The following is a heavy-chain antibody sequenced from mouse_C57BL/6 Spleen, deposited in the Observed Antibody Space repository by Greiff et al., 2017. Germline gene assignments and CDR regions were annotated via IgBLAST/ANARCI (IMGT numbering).Heavy chain of an antibody. CDR2: IYPRDGST. CDR3: ARTQTGTSWYFDV. Sequence: QVQLQQSGPELVKPGASVKLSCKASGYTFTSYDINWVKQRPGQGLEWIGWIYPRDGSTKYNEKFKGKATLTVDTSSSTAYMELHSLTSEDSAVYVCARTQTGTSWYFDVWGTGTTVTVSS. J-gene: IGHJ1*03. V-gene: IGHV1-85*01. CDR1: GYTFTSYD. D-gene: IGHD4-1*01.